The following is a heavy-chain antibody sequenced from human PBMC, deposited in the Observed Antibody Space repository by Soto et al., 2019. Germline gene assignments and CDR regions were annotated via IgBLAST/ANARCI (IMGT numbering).Heavy chain of an antibody. J-gene: IGHJ3*02. CDR3: TRDSTPSVDYGSGNYFFYDAYDI. V-gene: IGHV3-66*01. Sequence: PGGSLRLSCAASRFTVSSTYMSWIRQAPGKGLEWVSITYSGGNTYYADSVKGRFTISRDNSKNTLYLQMNSLRAEDTAVYYCTRDSTPSVDYGSGNYFFYDAYDIWGQGTRVTVSS. CDR2: TYSGGNT. D-gene: IGHD3-10*01. CDR1: RFTVSSTY.